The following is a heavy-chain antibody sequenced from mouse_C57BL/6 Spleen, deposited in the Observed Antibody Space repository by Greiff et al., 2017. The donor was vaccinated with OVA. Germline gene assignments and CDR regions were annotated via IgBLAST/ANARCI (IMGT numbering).Heavy chain of an antibody. CDR2: IYPGSGSP. J-gene: IGHJ2*01. D-gene: IGHD1-1*01. CDR1: GYTFTSYW. CDR3: ARSEYYGSSYRDYFDY. V-gene: IGHV1-55*01. Sequence: QVQLQQPGAELVKPGASVKMSCKASGYTFTSYWITWVKQRPGQGLEWIGDIYPGSGSPNYNEKFKSKATLTVDTSSSTAYRQLSSLTSEDSAVYYGARSEYYGSSYRDYFDYWGQGTTLTVSS.